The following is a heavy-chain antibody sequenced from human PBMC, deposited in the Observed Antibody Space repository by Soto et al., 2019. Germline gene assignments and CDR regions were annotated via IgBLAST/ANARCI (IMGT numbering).Heavy chain of an antibody. CDR3: AKDMQPGGSLYYFVY. CDR2: ISWNSGSI. V-gene: IGHV3-9*01. J-gene: IGHJ4*02. Sequence: EVQLVESGGGLVQPGRSLRLSCAASGFTFDDYAMHWVRQAPGKGLEWVSGISWNSGSIGYADSVKGRFTISRDNAKNSLYLQMNSLRAEDTALYYCAKDMQPGGSLYYFVYWGQGTLVTVSS. CDR1: GFTFDDYA. D-gene: IGHD3-10*01.